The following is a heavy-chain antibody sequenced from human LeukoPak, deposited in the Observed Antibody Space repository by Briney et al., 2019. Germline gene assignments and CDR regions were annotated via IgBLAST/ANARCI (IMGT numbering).Heavy chain of an antibody. J-gene: IGHJ4*02. Sequence: PSKTLALTCTVSGGSISSSSYYWGWIRQPPGKGLQWIGSIYYSGSTYYNPSLKSRVTISVDTSKNQFSLKLSSVTAADTAVYYCARQSTTVMDFDYWGQGTLVTVSS. D-gene: IGHD4-17*01. CDR1: GGSISSSSYY. V-gene: IGHV4-39*01. CDR2: IYYSGST. CDR3: ARQSTTVMDFDY.